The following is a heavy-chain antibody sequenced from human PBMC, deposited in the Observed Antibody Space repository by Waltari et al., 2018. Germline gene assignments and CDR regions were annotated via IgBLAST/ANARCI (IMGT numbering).Heavy chain of an antibody. J-gene: IGHJ4*02. V-gene: IGHV4-4*02. D-gene: IGHD1-26*01. CDR3: ARDRGRGLYLDS. CDR2: IHGTGKT. CDR1: GDSVSNNSW. Sequence: QLQLQQSGPGLVKPSESLFLSCAVSGDSVSNNSWWSLVRQPPGKGLEGIGQIHGTGKTNYNPSLESRVTVSMDTSNNQFSLRVTSPTAADTAVYFCARDRGRGLYLDSWGQGTLVTVS.